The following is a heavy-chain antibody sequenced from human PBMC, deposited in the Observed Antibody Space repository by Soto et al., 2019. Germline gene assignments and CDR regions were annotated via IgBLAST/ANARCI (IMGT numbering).Heavy chain of an antibody. CDR3: ARDGYCSSTSCYIYWYFDL. V-gene: IGHV4-31*03. D-gene: IGHD2-2*02. Sequence: QVQLQESGPGLVKPSQTLSLTCTVSGGSISSGGYYWSWIRQHPGKGLEWIGYIYYSGSTYYNPSLKSRVTISVDTSKNQLSLKLSSVTAADTAVYYCARDGYCSSTSCYIYWYFDLWGRGTLVTVSS. CDR1: GGSISSGGYY. J-gene: IGHJ2*01. CDR2: IYYSGST.